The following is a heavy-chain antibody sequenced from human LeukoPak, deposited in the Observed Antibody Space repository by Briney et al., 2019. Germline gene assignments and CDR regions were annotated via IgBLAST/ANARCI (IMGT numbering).Heavy chain of an antibody. Sequence: PGGSLRLSCSASGFTFRSYAMAWVRQAPGTGLGWVSAISNSGRNTYYADSVKGRFTISRDNAKNTLYLHMNSLRAEDTAVYYCARAIAVNDGRSMGYWGQGTLVTVSS. D-gene: IGHD1-1*01. CDR1: GFTFRSYA. CDR3: ARAIAVNDGRSMGY. J-gene: IGHJ4*02. V-gene: IGHV3-23*01. CDR2: ISNSGRNT.